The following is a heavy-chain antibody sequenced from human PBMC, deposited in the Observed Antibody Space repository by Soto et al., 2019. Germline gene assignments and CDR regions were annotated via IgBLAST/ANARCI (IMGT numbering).Heavy chain of an antibody. Sequence: PGGSLRLSCAASGFTFSSYAMSWVRQAPGKGLEWVSAISGSGGSTYYADSVKGRFTISRDNSKNTLYLQMNSLRAEDTAVYYCAKGLYSRYPRGYYYYYYMDVWGKGTTVTVS. CDR3: AKGLYSRYPRGYYYYYYMDV. D-gene: IGHD2-21*01. CDR1: GFTFSSYA. V-gene: IGHV3-23*01. J-gene: IGHJ6*03. CDR2: ISGSGGST.